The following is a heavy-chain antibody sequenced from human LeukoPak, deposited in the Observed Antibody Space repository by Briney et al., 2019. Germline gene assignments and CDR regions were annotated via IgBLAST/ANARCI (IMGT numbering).Heavy chain of an antibody. CDR3: ARGSRTYYDFWSGYSNWFDP. J-gene: IGHJ5*02. D-gene: IGHD3-3*01. V-gene: IGHV4-34*01. Sequence: SETLSLTCAVYGGSFSGYYWSWIRQPPGKGLEWIGEINHSGSTNYNPSLKSRVTISVDTSKNQFSLKLSSVTAADTAVYYCARGSRTYYDFWSGYSNWFDPWGQGTLVTVSS. CDR1: GGSFSGYY. CDR2: INHSGST.